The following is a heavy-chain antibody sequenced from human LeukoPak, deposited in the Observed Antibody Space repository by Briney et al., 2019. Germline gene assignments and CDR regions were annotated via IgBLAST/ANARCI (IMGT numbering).Heavy chain of an antibody. D-gene: IGHD6-19*01. Sequence: GGSLRLSCAASGFTFTDYYMSWIRQAPGKGLEWVSYITNSGTTIYYADSVKGRFTISRDNSKNTLYLQMNSLRAEDTAVYYCAKEEGYSSGWAFDYWGQGTLVTVSS. CDR3: AKEEGYSSGWAFDY. CDR1: GFTFTDYY. CDR2: ITNSGTTI. V-gene: IGHV3-11*01. J-gene: IGHJ4*02.